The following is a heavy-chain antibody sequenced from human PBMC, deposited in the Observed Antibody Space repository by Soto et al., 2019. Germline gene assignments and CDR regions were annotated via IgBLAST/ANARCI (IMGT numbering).Heavy chain of an antibody. J-gene: IGHJ6*03. D-gene: IGHD6-6*01. Sequence: EVQLLESGGGLVLPGGSLRLSCAASGFTFSSDAMSWVRQPPGKGLEWVSGISGSGGSTYYADSVKGRFTISRDNSKNTLYLQMNSLRAEDTAVYYCAKVYSSSSVYHYYYMDVWGKGTTVTVSS. V-gene: IGHV3-23*01. CDR1: GFTFSSDA. CDR2: ISGSGGST. CDR3: AKVYSSSSVYHYYYMDV.